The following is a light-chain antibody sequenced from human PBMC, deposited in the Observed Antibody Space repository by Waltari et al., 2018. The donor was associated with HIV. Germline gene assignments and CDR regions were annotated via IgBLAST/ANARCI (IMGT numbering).Light chain of an antibody. V-gene: IGKV3-15*01. CDR1: ESVVNY. CDR3: HQYKSRPYT. CDR2: GAS. J-gene: IGKJ2*01. Sequence: EIVMTQSPATLSLSPGERATLSCKASESVVNYLAWYQQTPGQAPGLLIYGASTTATGVAGRFSGNGSATEFTLTINSLQPEDFAIYYCHQYKSRPYTFGQGTKLEI.